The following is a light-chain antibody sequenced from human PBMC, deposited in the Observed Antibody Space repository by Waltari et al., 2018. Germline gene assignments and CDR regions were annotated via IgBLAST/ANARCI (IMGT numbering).Light chain of an antibody. CDR2: EVS. CDR1: SRDVGSYNL. CDR3: CSYAGANTYV. V-gene: IGLV2-23*02. J-gene: IGLJ1*01. Sequence: QSALTQPASVSGSPGQSITVSCTGPSRDVGSYNLVSWYQHHPPKAPKLMMYEVSKRPSGVSNRFSGSKSGDTASLTISGLQPEDEADYYCCSYAGANTYVFGSGTKVTVL.